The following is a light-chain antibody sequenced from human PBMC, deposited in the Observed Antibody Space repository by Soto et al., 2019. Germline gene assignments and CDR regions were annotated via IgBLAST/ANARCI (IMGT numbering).Light chain of an antibody. CDR2: GAS. CDR1: QSVSSTY. V-gene: IGKV3-20*01. CDR3: QQYGGSRWT. Sequence: EIVLTQSPGTLSLSPGERATLSCRASQSVSSTYLAWYQQKPGQAPRLLIYGASNRATGIPDRFSGSGSGTDRQLAISRLEPEDFAVYYCQQYGGSRWTFGQGTRVDI. J-gene: IGKJ1*01.